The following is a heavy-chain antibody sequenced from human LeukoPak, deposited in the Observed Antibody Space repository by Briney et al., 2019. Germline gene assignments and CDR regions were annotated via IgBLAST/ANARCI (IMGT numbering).Heavy chain of an antibody. D-gene: IGHD6-19*01. CDR3: ARSLSMYSSGWYYFDY. V-gene: IGHV1-2*04. J-gene: IGHJ4*02. CDR1: GYTFTGYY. Sequence: ASVKVSCKASGYTFTGYYMHWVRQAPGQGLEWMGWINPNSGGTNYARKFQGWVTMTRNTSISTAYMELSRLRSDDTAVYYCARSLSMYSSGWYYFDYWGQGTLVTVSS. CDR2: INPNSGGT.